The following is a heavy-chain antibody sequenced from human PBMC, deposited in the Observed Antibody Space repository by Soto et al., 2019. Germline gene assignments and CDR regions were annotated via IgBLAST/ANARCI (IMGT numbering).Heavy chain of an antibody. J-gene: IGHJ4*02. V-gene: IGHV1-46*01. CDR1: GYTFTNYN. D-gene: IGHD1-7*01. CDR2: INPSGGQT. CDR3: ARDWALQAGTTRWVKDY. Sequence: ASVKVSCKASGYTFTNYNICWVRRAPGQGLEWMGIINPSGGQTSYAQKLQGRITMTTDTSTSTAFMELSRLTSEDTAVYYCARDWALQAGTTRWVKDYWGQGTLVTVSS.